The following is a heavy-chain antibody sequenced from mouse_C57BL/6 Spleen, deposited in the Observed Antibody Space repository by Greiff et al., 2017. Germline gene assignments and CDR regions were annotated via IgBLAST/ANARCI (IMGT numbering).Heavy chain of an antibody. V-gene: IGHV1-82*01. D-gene: IGHD3-3*01. J-gene: IGHJ1*03. CDR3: AREGPTGYFDV. Sequence: VQLQQSGPELVKPGASVKISCKASGYAFSSSWMNWVKQRPGKGLEWIGRIYPGDGDTNYNGKFKGKATLTADKSSSTAYMQLSSLTSEDSAVYFCAREGPTGYFDVWGTGTTVTVAS. CDR2: IYPGDGDT. CDR1: GYAFSSSW.